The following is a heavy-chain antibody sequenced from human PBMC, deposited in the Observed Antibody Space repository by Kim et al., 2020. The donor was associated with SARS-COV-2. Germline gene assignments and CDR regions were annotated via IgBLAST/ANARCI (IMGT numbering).Heavy chain of an antibody. D-gene: IGHD6-13*01. J-gene: IGHJ3*02. CDR3: AREEAAGRGRDAFDI. CDR2: IYYSGST. V-gene: IGHV4-59*01. Sequence: SETLSLACTVSGGSISSYYWSWIRQPPGKGLEWIGYIYYSGSTNYNPSLKSRVTISVDTSKNQFSLKLSSVTAADTAVYYCAREEAAGRGRDAFDIWGQG. CDR1: GGSISSYY.